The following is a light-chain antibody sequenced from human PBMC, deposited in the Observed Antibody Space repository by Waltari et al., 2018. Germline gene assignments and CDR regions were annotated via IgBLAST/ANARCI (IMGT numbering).Light chain of an antibody. V-gene: IGLV2-23*02. CDR3: CSYAGRGTYV. J-gene: IGLJ1*01. CDR2: EVI. CDR1: TSDVGNYDL. Sequence: QSALTQPASVSGTPGQSITISCTGTTSDVGNYDLVSWYQQHPGKAPKLLICEVIKRPSGVSRRFSGSKSGNTASLTISGRQAEDDADYYCCSYAGRGTYVFGSGTKVTV.